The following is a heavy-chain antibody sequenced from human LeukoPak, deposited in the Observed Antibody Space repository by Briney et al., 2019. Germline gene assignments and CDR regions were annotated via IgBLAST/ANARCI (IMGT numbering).Heavy chain of an antibody. J-gene: IGHJ6*02. CDR3: ARDGQYSSSSIITYYYYYGMDV. D-gene: IGHD6-13*01. Sequence: ASVKVSCKASGYTLTSYGISWVRQAPGQGLEWMGWISAYNGNTNYAQKLQGRVTMTTDTSTSTAYMELRSLRSDDTAVYYCARDGQYSSSSIITYYYYYGMDVWGQGTTVTVSS. CDR2: ISAYNGNT. CDR1: GYTLTSYG. V-gene: IGHV1-18*01.